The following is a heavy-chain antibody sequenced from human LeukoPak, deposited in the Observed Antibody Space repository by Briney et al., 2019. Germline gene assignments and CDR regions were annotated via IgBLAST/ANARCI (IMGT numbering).Heavy chain of an antibody. J-gene: IGHJ4*02. CDR3: ARVFRAAAVDY. Sequence: SETLSLTCIVSGGSIRSYYWSWIRQPAGKGLDWIGFIYHNGRTDYNPSLKSRVTISADTSKNQFSLRLSSVTAADTAVYYCARVFRAAAVDYWGQGTLVTVSS. V-gene: IGHV4-59*01. CDR1: GGSIRSYY. CDR2: IYHNGRT. D-gene: IGHD6-13*01.